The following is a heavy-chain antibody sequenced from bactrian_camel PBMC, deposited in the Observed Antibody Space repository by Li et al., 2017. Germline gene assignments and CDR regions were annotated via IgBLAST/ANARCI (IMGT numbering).Heavy chain of an antibody. CDR2: IRRDDLT. CDR3: ATSLTDNWLRGFGY. J-gene: IGHJ6*01. D-gene: IGHD7*01. V-gene: IGHV3S67*01. Sequence: VQLVESGGGSVRTGGSLRLSCAPSGLSVSDSSMAWFRQSPGKEPEAVAAIRRDDLTAYTDSVKGRFAISRDNLQINSLKSEDTGLYYCATSLTDNWLRGFGYWGQGTQVTVS. CDR1: GLSVSDSS.